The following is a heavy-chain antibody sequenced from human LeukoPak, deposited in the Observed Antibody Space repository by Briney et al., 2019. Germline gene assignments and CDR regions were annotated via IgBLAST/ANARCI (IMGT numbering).Heavy chain of an antibody. J-gene: IGHJ4*02. Sequence: LSGGPLRLSCGASGFTSSSYWMHWVRQAPGKGLVWVSRINTDGRSTSYADSVKGRFTISRDIAKKTLYLQMNSLRAEDTAVYYCARGWAGYYDSSGPDYWGQGTLVTVSS. CDR2: INTDGRST. CDR1: GFTSSSYW. V-gene: IGHV3-74*01. D-gene: IGHD3-22*01. CDR3: ARGWAGYYDSSGPDY.